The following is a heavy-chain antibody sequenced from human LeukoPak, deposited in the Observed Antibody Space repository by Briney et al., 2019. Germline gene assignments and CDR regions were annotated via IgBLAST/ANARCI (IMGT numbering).Heavy chain of an antibody. Sequence: PGGSLRLSCAASEFTFSSYEMNWVRQAPGKGLEWISYISSRRTTIYYADSVKGRFTISRDNAKNSLYLHMNSLRAEATAVYYFASDSGSSRGSDYWGQRTPVTVS. J-gene: IGHJ4*02. CDR1: EFTFSSYE. V-gene: IGHV3-48*03. CDR3: ASDSGSSRGSDY. D-gene: IGHD1-26*01. CDR2: ISSRRTTI.